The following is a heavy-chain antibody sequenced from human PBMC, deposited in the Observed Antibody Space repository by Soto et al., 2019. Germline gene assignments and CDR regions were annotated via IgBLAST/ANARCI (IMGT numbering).Heavy chain of an antibody. CDR1: GGSFSGYY. CDR3: ARVDSSGWYDY. D-gene: IGHD6-19*01. J-gene: IGHJ4*02. V-gene: IGHV4-34*01. CDR2: INHSGST. Sequence: TSETLSLTCAVYGGSFSGYYWSWIRQPPGKGLEWIGEINHSGSTNYNPSLKSRVTISVDTSKNQFSLKLSSVTAADTAVYYCARVDSSGWYDYWGQGTLVTVSS.